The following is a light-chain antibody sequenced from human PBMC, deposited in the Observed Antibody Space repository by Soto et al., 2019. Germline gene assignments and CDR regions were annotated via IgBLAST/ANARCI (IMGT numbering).Light chain of an antibody. CDR3: QQSYSTPLT. Sequence: DIQMTQSPSSLSASVGDRVTITCRASQSISSYLNWYQQKPGKAPNLLIYAASNLQSGVQSRFSGSGSGTDFTLTISSLQPEDFATYYCQQSYSTPLTFGGGTKVEIK. CDR1: QSISSY. V-gene: IGKV1-39*01. J-gene: IGKJ4*01. CDR2: AAS.